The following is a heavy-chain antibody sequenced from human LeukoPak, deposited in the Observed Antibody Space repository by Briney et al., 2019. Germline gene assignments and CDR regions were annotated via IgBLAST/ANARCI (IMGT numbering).Heavy chain of an antibody. CDR3: ASSLAAAGTSLYNWFDP. J-gene: IGHJ5*02. CDR2: IIPILGTA. Sequence: ASVKVSCKASGGTFSSYAISWVRQAPGQGLEWMGGIIPILGTANYAQKFQGRVTITTDESTSTAYMELSSLRSEDTAVYYCASSLAAAGTSLYNWFDPWGQGTLVTVSS. D-gene: IGHD6-13*01. V-gene: IGHV1-69*05. CDR1: GGTFSSYA.